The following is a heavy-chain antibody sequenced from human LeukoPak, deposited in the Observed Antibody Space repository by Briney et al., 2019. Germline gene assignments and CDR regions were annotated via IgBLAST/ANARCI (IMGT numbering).Heavy chain of an antibody. D-gene: IGHD5-18*01. V-gene: IGHV1-69*04. Sequence: SVKVSCKASGGTFSSYAISWVRQAPGQGLEWMGRIIPILGIANYAQKFQGRVTITADKSTSTDYMELSSLRSEDTAVYYCAKDTAMVRNYYYYGMDVWGQGTTVTVSS. J-gene: IGHJ6*02. CDR1: GGTFSSYA. CDR3: AKDTAMVRNYYYYGMDV. CDR2: IIPILGIA.